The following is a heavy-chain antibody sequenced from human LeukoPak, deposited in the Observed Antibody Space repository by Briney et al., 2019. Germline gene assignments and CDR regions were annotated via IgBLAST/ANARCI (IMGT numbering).Heavy chain of an antibody. Sequence: GESLKISCKGSGYSFTSYWIGWVRQVPGKGLEWMGIIYPGDSDTRYSPSFQGQVTISADKSISTAYLQWSSLKASDTAMYYCARQYSYGSGSYSYYYYYMDVWGKGTTVTVSS. CDR1: GYSFTSYW. CDR3: ARQYSYGSGSYSYYYYYMDV. CDR2: IYPGDSDT. D-gene: IGHD3-10*01. J-gene: IGHJ6*03. V-gene: IGHV5-51*01.